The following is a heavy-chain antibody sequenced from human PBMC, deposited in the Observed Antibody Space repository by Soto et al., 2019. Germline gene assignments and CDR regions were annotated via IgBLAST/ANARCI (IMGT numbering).Heavy chain of an antibody. CDR1: GGSISTVGHY. J-gene: IGHJ4*02. D-gene: IGHD1-1*01. Sequence: SETLSLTCSVSGGSISTVGHYWTWIRKRPGKGLEWIGSIDHTGSTYYSQSLRSRLTMSVATSKSQFSRRLSSVTAADTAVYYCARATGTLRSRNCDYWGQGSLVTVSS. CDR2: IDHTGST. CDR3: ARATGTLRSRNCDY. V-gene: IGHV4-31*03.